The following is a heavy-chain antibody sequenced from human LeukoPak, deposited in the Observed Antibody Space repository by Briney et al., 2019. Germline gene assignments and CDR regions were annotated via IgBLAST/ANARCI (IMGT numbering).Heavy chain of an antibody. CDR3: AGSALDTYFDY. J-gene: IGHJ4*02. V-gene: IGHV3-53*01. CDR2: IYSGGST. CDR1: GFTVSSNY. D-gene: IGHD5-18*01. Sequence: PGGSLRLSCAASGFTVSSNYMSWVRQAPGKGLEWVSVIYSGGSTYYADSVKGRFTISRDNAKNSLYLQMNSLRAEDTAVYYCAGSALDTYFDYWGQGTLVTVSS.